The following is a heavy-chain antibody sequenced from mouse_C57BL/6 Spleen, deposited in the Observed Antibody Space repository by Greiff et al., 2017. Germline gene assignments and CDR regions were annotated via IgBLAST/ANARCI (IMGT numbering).Heavy chain of an antibody. J-gene: IGHJ1*03. CDR1: GFTFSDYG. CDR2: ISSGSSTI. CDR3: ARLYGSSYWYFDV. D-gene: IGHD1-1*01. Sequence: EVQLQQSGGGLVKPGGSLKLSCAASGFTFSDYGMHWVRQAPEKGLEWVAYISSGSSTIYYADTVKGRFTISRDNAKNTLFLQMTSLRSEDTAMYYCARLYGSSYWYFDVWGTGTTVTVSS. V-gene: IGHV5-17*01.